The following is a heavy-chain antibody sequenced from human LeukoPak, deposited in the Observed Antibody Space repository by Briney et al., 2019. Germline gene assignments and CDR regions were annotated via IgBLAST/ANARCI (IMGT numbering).Heavy chain of an antibody. J-gene: IGHJ4*02. CDR3: ARVGELSDDY. Sequence: SVTVSCKASGGTFSSYAISWVRQAPGHGLEWMGGIIPIFGTANYAQKFQGRVTITADEFTSTAYMELSSLRSEDTAVYYCARVGELSDDYWGQGTLVTVSS. D-gene: IGHD3-16*02. CDR2: IIPIFGTA. CDR1: GGTFSSYA. V-gene: IGHV1-69*13.